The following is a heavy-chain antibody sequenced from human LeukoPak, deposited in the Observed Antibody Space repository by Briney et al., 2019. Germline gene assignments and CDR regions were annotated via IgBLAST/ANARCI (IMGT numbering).Heavy chain of an antibody. D-gene: IGHD6-13*01. CDR3: ARFGNSWMDY. V-gene: IGHV1-69*13. J-gene: IGHJ4*02. CDR1: GGTFSSYA. Sequence: ASVKVSCKASGGTFSSYAISWVRQAPGQGLEWMGGIIPIFGTANYAQKYQGRVTITADESTSTAYMELSSLRSEDTAVYYCARFGNSWMDYWGQGTLVTVSS. CDR2: IIPIFGTA.